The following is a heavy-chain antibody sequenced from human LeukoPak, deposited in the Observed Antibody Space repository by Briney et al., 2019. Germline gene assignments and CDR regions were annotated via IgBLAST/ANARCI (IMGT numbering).Heavy chain of an antibody. CDR2: IYLGDSDT. CDR3: ARLPGIVATIERYFDY. J-gene: IGHJ4*02. V-gene: IGHV5-51*01. CDR1: GYSFTSDW. Sequence: RGESLKISCKGSGYSFTSDWIGWVRQMPGKGLEWMGIIYLGDSDTRYSPSFQGQVTISADKSISTAYLQWSSLKASDTAMYYCARLPGIVATIERYFDYWGQGTLVTVSS. D-gene: IGHD5-12*01.